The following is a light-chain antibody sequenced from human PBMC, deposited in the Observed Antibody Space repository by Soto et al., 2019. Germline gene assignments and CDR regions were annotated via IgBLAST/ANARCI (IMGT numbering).Light chain of an antibody. J-gene: IGKJ4*01. CDR1: QGIGDT. CDR3: QPYNNWPLT. Sequence: EVVMSQSSATLSVSAGEGATLSGRASQGIGDTLAWYQHKPGQNPRLLIYDTSTRATGVPTRFSGSRSGAEFTLTINSLQSEDFAVYYCQPYNNWPLTFGGGTKVDIK. CDR2: DTS. V-gene: IGKV3-15*01.